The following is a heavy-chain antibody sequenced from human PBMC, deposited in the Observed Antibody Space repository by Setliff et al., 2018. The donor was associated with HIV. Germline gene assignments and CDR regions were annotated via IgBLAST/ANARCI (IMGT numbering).Heavy chain of an antibody. CDR2: IIPMFGSA. Sequence: VASVKVSCKASRHNFKTYAFSWVRQAPGQGLEWVGGIIPMFGSANYAQKFQGRVNITADTFTSTAYMELSGLRSEDTALYYCARGLSGAGDEYWGQGTLVTVSS. V-gene: IGHV1-69*06. CDR1: RHNFKTYA. D-gene: IGHD3-10*01. J-gene: IGHJ4*02. CDR3: ARGLSGAGDEY.